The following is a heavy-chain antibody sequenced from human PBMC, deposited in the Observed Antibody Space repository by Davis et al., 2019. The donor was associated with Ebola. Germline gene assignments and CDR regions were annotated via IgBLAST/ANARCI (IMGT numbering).Heavy chain of an antibody. CDR2: IKKDGVQK. CDR3: TPTAGCVDY. CDR1: GLTLRNFG. Sequence: GESPKTPRATPGLTLRNFGMSLVRQASGKGLEWVATIKKDGVQKFYVDSVKGRFIISRDNARNSLYLQMNSLKNEDTAVYYCTPTAGCVDYWGQGTLVTVSS. V-gene: IGHV3-7*03. J-gene: IGHJ4*02. D-gene: IGHD4/OR15-4a*01.